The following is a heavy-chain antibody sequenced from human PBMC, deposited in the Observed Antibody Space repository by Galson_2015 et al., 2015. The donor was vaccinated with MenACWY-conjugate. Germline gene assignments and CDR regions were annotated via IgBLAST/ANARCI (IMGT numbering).Heavy chain of an antibody. J-gene: IGHJ4*02. CDR1: GFTFNNYW. CDR3: AREIALAL. D-gene: IGHD3-3*02. V-gene: IGHV3-7*03. Sequence: SLRLSCAASGFTFNNYWMSWVRQAPGKGLEWVANIKKDGSQKNYVDSVKGRFTISGDNAKNSLYLQMSSLKAEDTAVYYCAREIALALWGQGTLVSVSS. CDR2: IKKDGSQK.